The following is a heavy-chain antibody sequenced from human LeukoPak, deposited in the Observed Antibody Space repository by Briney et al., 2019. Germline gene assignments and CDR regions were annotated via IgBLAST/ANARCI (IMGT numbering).Heavy chain of an antibody. J-gene: IGHJ4*02. D-gene: IGHD3-9*01. CDR3: ARDLTGRSDY. CDR2: INLNSGGT. CDR1: GYTFTDYY. V-gene: IGHV1-2*02. Sequence: ASVKVSCKASGYTFTDYYMHWVRPAPGQGLEGMGWINLNSGGTNYAQSFQGRVTMTRDTSIRTAHMELSRLGSDDTARYYLARDLTGRSDYWGQGTLVTVSS.